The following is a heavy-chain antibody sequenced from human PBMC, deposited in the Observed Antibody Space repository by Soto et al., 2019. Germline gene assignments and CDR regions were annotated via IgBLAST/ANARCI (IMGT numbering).Heavy chain of an antibody. D-gene: IGHD1-26*01. J-gene: IGHJ4*02. V-gene: IGHV3-33*01. CDR2: IWYDGSNK. CDR3: ARDGSGSYEAGFDY. CDR1: GFTFSSYG. Sequence: QVQLVESGGGVVQPGRSLRLSCAXSGFTFSSYGMHWVRQAPGKGLEWVAVIWYDGSNKYYADSVKGRFTISRDNSKNTLYLQMNSLRAEDTAVYYCARDGSGSYEAGFDYWGQGTLVTVSS.